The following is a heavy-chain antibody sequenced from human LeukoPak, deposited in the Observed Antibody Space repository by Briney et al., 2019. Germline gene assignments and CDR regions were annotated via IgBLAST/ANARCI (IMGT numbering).Heavy chain of an antibody. V-gene: IGHV4-59*01. CDR1: GGSISSYY. D-gene: IGHD3-10*01. CDR3: AREGDGYYGSGSPFDY. Sequence: SETLSLTCTVSGGSISSYYWSWIRQPPGKGLEWIGYIYYSGSTNYNPSLKSRVTISVDTSKNQFSLKLSSVTAADTAVYYCAREGDGYYGSGSPFDYWGQGTLVTVSS. CDR2: IYYSGST. J-gene: IGHJ4*02.